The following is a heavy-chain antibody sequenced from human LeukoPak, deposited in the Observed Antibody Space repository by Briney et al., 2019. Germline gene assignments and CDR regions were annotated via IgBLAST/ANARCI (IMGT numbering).Heavy chain of an antibody. J-gene: IGHJ4*02. CDR1: GYTFTNYA. Sequence: ASVKVSCKASGYTFTNYAMHWVRQAPGQRLEWMGWINAGNGNTKYSQNFQGRVTMTTDTSTSTAYMELRSLRSDDTAVYYCAREWGYSYGLGDWGQGTLVTVSS. D-gene: IGHD5-18*01. V-gene: IGHV1-3*01. CDR3: AREWGYSYGLGD. CDR2: INAGNGNT.